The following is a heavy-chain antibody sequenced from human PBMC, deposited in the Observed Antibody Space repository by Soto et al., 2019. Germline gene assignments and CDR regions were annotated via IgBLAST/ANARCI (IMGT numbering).Heavy chain of an antibody. CDR1: VYTFTGYY. CDR2: INPHSVGT. CDR3: ARSYCSSTGCYGDNFFDY. V-gene: IGHV1-2*07. Sequence: ASVKVSCQASVYTFTGYYMHWVRQAPGPGLEWMGWINPHSVGTNYAHKSQRRVTITQNTSISTAYMRLSRLSSDDPAVYHCARSYCSSTGCYGDNFFDYWGQGALVTVSS. J-gene: IGHJ4*02. D-gene: IGHD2-2*01.